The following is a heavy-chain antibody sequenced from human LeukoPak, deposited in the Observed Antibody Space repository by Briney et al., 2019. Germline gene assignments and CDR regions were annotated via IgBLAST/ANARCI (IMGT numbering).Heavy chain of an antibody. CDR3: ARDATTMVRGATDY. CDR2: IYYSGST. J-gene: IGHJ4*02. V-gene: IGHV4-39*07. CDR1: GGSISSSSYY. Sequence: PSETLSLTCTVSGGSISSSSYYWGWIRQPPGKGLEWIGSIYYSGSTYYNPSLKSRVTISVDTSKNQFSLKLSSVTAADTAVYYCARDATTMVRGATDYWGQGALVTVSS. D-gene: IGHD3-10*01.